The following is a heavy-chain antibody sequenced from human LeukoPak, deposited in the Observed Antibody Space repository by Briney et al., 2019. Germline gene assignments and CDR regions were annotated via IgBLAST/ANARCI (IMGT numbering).Heavy chain of an antibody. CDR2: INHSGST. Sequence: SETLSLTCAVYGGSFSGYYWSWIRRPPGKGLEWVGEINHSGSTNYNPSLKSRVTISVDTSKNQFSLKLSSVTAADTAVYYCARRALRYSSSWYFDYWGQGTLVTVSS. V-gene: IGHV4-34*01. J-gene: IGHJ4*02. D-gene: IGHD6-13*01. CDR3: ARRALRYSSSWYFDY. CDR1: GGSFSGYY.